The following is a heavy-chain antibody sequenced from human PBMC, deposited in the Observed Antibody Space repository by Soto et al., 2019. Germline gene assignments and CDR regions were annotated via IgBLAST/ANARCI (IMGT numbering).Heavy chain of an antibody. Sequence: LSLTCTVSGGSISSSSYYWGWIRQPPGKGLEWIGSIYYSGSTYYNPSLKSRVTISVDTSKNQFSLKLSSVTAADTAVYYCARRGYYDFWSGYYTLSSFDYWGQGTLVTVSS. V-gene: IGHV4-39*01. J-gene: IGHJ4*02. CDR1: GGSISSSSYY. D-gene: IGHD3-3*01. CDR2: IYYSGST. CDR3: ARRGYYDFWSGYYTLSSFDY.